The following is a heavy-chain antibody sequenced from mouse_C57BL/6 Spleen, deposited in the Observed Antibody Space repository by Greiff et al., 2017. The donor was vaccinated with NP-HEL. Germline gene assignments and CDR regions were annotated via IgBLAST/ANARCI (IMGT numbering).Heavy chain of an antibody. D-gene: IGHD1-1*01. J-gene: IGHJ2*01. CDR1: GYTFTSYW. V-gene: IGHV1-72*01. Sequence: QVQLQQPGAELVKPGASVKLSCKASGYTFTSYWMHWVKQRPGRGLEWIGRIDPIRGGTKYNEKFKSKATLTVDKPSSTAYMQLSSLTSEDSAVYYCARWDYGRERHYFDYWGQGTTLTVSS. CDR2: IDPIRGGT. CDR3: ARWDYGRERHYFDY.